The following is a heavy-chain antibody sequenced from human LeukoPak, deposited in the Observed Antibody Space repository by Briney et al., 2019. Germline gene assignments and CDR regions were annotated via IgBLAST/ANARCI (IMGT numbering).Heavy chain of an antibody. CDR3: AREEYGFDP. Sequence: ASVKASCKASGYTFTGYYMHWVRQAPGQGLEWMGWINPKSGGTNYAQKFQGRVTMTRDTSIHTAYMELSRLRSDDTAVYYCAREEYGFDPWGQGTLVTVPS. CDR1: GYTFTGYY. D-gene: IGHD2-2*01. V-gene: IGHV1-2*02. J-gene: IGHJ5*02. CDR2: INPKSGGT.